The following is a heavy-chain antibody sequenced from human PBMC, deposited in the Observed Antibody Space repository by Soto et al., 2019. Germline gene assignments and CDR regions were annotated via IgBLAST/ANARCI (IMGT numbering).Heavy chain of an antibody. Sequence: GGSLRLSCAASGFMFSAYWMSWVRQAPGKGLEWVANIHGDGGKIYYVDSVKGRFTISRDNTNESLYLQMNSLRAEDTAVYYCARDPAPVGYRGLDVWGQGTTVTVSS. D-gene: IGHD5-12*01. CDR2: IHGDGGKI. CDR3: ARDPAPVGYRGLDV. J-gene: IGHJ6*02. V-gene: IGHV3-7*01. CDR1: GFMFSAYW.